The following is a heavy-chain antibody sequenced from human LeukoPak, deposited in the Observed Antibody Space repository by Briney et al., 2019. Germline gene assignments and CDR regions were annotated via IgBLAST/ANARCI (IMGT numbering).Heavy chain of an antibody. V-gene: IGHV3-23*01. CDR2: ISGSGGST. D-gene: IGHD5/OR15-5a*01. J-gene: IGHJ6*03. CDR1: GFTFSSYA. CDR3: AKDLPSARVPCMDV. Sequence: GGSLRLSCAASGFTFSSYAMSWVRRAPGKGLEWVSAISGSGGSTYYADSVKGRFTISRDNSKNTLYLQMNSLRAEDTAVYYCAKDLPSARVPCMDVWGKGTTVTVSS.